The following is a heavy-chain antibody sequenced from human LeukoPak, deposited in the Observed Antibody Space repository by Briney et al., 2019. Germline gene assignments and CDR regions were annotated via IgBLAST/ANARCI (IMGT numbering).Heavy chain of an antibody. CDR2: IYYSGST. CDR3: ARQDYYGSGSYYNAAWFDP. CDR1: GFTFSDYS. J-gene: IGHJ5*02. V-gene: IGHV4-59*01. Sequence: GSLRLSCAASGFTFSDYSMNWVRQPPGKGLEWIWYIYYSGSTSYNPSLKSRVTISVDTSKNQFSLKLSSVTAADTAVYYCARQDYYGSGSYYNAAWFDPWGQGTLVTVSS. D-gene: IGHD3-10*01.